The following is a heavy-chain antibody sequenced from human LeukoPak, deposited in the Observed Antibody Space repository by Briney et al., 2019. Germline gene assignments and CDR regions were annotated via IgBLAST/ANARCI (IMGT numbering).Heavy chain of an antibody. J-gene: IGHJ4*02. CDR3: ARTPYYYGSGSYYNGPDY. V-gene: IGHV5-51*01. Sequence: GESLKISCKGSGYSFTSYWIGWVRQMPGKGLEWMGIIYPGDSDTRYSPSFQGQVTISADKSISTAYLQWSSLKASDTAMYYCARTPYYYGSGSYYNGPDYWGQGTLVTVSS. CDR2: IYPGDSDT. D-gene: IGHD3-10*01. CDR1: GYSFTSYW.